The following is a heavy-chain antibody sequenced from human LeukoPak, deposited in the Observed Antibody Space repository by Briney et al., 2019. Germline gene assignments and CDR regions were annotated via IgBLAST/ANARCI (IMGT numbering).Heavy chain of an antibody. Sequence: PGGSLRLSCAASGFTFSSYAMHWVRQAPGKGLEYVSAISSHGGSTSYANSMKGRFTISRDNSKNTLYLQMGSLRAEDMAVYYCARAYSGSYYDAFDIWGQGTMVTVSS. CDR1: GFTFSSYA. D-gene: IGHD1-26*01. CDR3: ARAYSGSYYDAFDI. V-gene: IGHV3-64*01. CDR2: ISSHGGST. J-gene: IGHJ3*02.